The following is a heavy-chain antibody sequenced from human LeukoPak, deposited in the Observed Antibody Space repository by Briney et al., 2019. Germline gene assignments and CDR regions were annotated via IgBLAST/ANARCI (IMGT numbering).Heavy chain of an antibody. V-gene: IGHV3-48*03. Sequence: PGGSLRLSCAASGFTFSSYEMNWVRQAPGKGLEWVSYISSSGSTIYYADSVKGRFTISRDNAKNSLYLQMNSLRAEDTAVYYCARETLWFGEFLAFDIWGQGTMVTVSS. J-gene: IGHJ3*02. CDR2: ISSSGSTI. D-gene: IGHD3-10*01. CDR3: ARETLWFGEFLAFDI. CDR1: GFTFSSYE.